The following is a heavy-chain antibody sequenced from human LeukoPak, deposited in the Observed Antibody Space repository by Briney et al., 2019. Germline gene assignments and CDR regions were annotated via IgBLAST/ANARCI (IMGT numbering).Heavy chain of an antibody. J-gene: IGHJ4*02. CDR1: GYTFTGYY. Sequence: ASVKVSCKASGYTFTGYYMHWVRQAPGQGLEWMGWINPNSGGTNYAQKFQGRVTMTRDTPISTAYMELSRLRSDDTAVYYCAREGSYGSGSYNFDYWGQGTLSPSPQ. CDR3: AREGSYGSGSYNFDY. V-gene: IGHV1-2*02. CDR2: INPNSGGT. D-gene: IGHD3-10*01.